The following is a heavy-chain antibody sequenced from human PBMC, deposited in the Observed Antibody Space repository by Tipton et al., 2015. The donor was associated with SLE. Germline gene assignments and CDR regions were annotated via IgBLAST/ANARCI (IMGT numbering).Heavy chain of an antibody. CDR3: AKADWSYHDAFDI. CDR1: GFTFDDHS. CDR2: INLNGGTM. J-gene: IGHJ3*02. V-gene: IGHV3-9*01. Sequence: SLRLSCAASGFTFDDHSMHGVRQAPGKGLEWVSGINLNGGTMGYADSVKGRFTISRDNAKKSLYLQMNSLRTEDTAFYYCAKADWSYHDAFDIWGQGTMVTVSS. D-gene: IGHD1-26*01.